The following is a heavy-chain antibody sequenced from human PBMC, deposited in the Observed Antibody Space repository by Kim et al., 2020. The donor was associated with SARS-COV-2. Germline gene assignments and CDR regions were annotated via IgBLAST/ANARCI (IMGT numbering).Heavy chain of an antibody. CDR1: GFTFSGYW. Sequence: GGSLRLSCAASGFTFSGYWINWVRQAPGKGLEWVANIKQDGSEKYYVYSVKGRFTISRDNAKNSLYLHMDSLRAEDTAVYYCARVRYSSSPGRSDYWGRG. CDR2: IKQDGSEK. CDR3: ARVRYSSSPGRSDY. V-gene: IGHV3-7*01. J-gene: IGHJ4*02. D-gene: IGHD6-6*01.